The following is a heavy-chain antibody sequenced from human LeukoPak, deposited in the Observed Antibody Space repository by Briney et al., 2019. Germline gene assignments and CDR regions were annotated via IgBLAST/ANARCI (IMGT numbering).Heavy chain of an antibody. CDR3: TRQGGAAVAADAFDI. Sequence: GGSLRLSCAASGFTFSGSAMHWVRQASGKGLEWVGRIRSKANSYATAYAASVKGRFTISRDDSKNTAYLQMNSLKTEDTAVYYCTRQGGAAVAADAFDIWGQGTMVTVSS. J-gene: IGHJ3*02. CDR1: GFTFSGSA. CDR2: IRSKANSYAT. D-gene: IGHD6-19*01. V-gene: IGHV3-73*01.